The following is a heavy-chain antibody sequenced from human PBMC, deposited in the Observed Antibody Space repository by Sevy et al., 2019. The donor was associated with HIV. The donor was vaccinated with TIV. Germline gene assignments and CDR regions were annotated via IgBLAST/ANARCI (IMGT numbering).Heavy chain of an antibody. J-gene: IGHJ4*02. D-gene: IGHD2-8*01. CDR2: ISGSGGST. CDR3: AREGCTKPHDY. CDR1: GFTFSTYA. Sequence: GGSLRLSCAASGFTFSTYAMSWVRQAPGKGLEWVSAISGSGGSTNYADSVKGRFTISRDNSKSSVYLQMNNLRPEDTAVYYCAREGCTKPHDYWGQGTLVTVSS. V-gene: IGHV3-23*01.